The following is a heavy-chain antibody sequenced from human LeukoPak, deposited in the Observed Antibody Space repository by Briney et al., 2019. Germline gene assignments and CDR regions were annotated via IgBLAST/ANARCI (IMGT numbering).Heavy chain of an antibody. CDR1: GGSTSSGSYY. J-gene: IGHJ5*02. Sequence: SQTLSLTCTVSGGSTSSGSYYWSWIRQPAGKGLEWIGRIYTSGSTNYNPSLKSRVTISVDTSKNQFSLKLSSVTAADTAVYYCARDQTVTTSRWFDPWGQGTLVTVSS. V-gene: IGHV4-61*02. CDR2: IYTSGST. CDR3: ARDQTVTTSRWFDP. D-gene: IGHD4-11*01.